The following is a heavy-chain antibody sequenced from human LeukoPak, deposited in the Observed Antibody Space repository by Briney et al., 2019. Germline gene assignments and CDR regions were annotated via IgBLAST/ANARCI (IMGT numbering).Heavy chain of an antibody. CDR3: ARATPMVRGRENWFDP. CDR2: ISAYNGNT. D-gene: IGHD3-10*01. CDR1: GDTFTSYG. Sequence: ASVKVSCKASGDTFTSYGISWVRQAPGQGLEWMGWISAYNGNTNYAQKLQGRVTMTTDTSTSTAYMELRSLRSDDTAVYYCARATPMVRGRENWFDPWGQGTLVTVSS. V-gene: IGHV1-18*01. J-gene: IGHJ5*02.